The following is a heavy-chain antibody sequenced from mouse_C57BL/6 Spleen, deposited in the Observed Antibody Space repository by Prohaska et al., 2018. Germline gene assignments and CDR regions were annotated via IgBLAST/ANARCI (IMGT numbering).Heavy chain of an antibody. CDR1: GFTFSNYW. CDR3: TGGYDYPDY. J-gene: IGHJ2*01. V-gene: IGHV6-3*01. D-gene: IGHD2-4*01. CDR2: IRLKSENYAT. Sequence: EVTLEESGGGLVQPGGSMKLYCVASGFTFSNYWMNWVSQSPEKGLEWVAQIRLKSENYATHYADSVKGRFTISRDDSKRSVYLQMNNLRAEDTGIYYCTGGYDYPDYWGQGTTLTVSS.